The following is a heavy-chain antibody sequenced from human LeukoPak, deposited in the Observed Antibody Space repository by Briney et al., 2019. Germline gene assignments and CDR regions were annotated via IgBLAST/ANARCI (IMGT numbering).Heavy chain of an antibody. CDR1: GYTFTSYA. CDR2: INAGNGNT. V-gene: IGHV1-3*01. CDR3: ARGVGLVGWFDP. D-gene: IGHD2-15*01. Sequence: GASVKVSCKASGYTFTSYAMHWVRQAPGQRLEWMGWINAGNGNTKYSQKFQGRVTITRDTSASTAYMELSSLRSEDTAVYYCARGVGLVGWFDPWGQGTLVTVSS. J-gene: IGHJ5*02.